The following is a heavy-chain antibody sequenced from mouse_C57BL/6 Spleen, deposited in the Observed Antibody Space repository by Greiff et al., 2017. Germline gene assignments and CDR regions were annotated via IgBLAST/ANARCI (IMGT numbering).Heavy chain of an antibody. D-gene: IGHD4-1*02. J-gene: IGHJ3*01. Sequence: EVKVEESGGGLVKPGGSLKLSCAASGFTFSDYGMHWVRQAPEKGLEWVAYISSGSSTIYYADTVKGRFTISRDNAKNTLFLQMTSLRSEDTAMYYCAKQLGFAYWGQGTLVTVSA. V-gene: IGHV5-17*01. CDR2: ISSGSSTI. CDR3: AKQLGFAY. CDR1: GFTFSDYG.